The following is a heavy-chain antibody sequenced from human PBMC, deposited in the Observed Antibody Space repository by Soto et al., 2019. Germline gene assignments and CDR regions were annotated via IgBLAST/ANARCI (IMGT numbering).Heavy chain of an antibody. J-gene: IGHJ6*03. CDR3: ARRYYDFWSGYYTYYYYYMDV. V-gene: IGHV1-8*01. Sequence: ASVKVSCKASGYTFTSYDINWVRQATGQGLEWMGWMNPNSGNTGYAQKFQGRVTMTRNTSISTAYMELSSLRSEDTAVYYCARRYYDFWSGYYTYYYYYMDVWGKRTTVTVSS. D-gene: IGHD3-3*01. CDR1: GYTFTSYD. CDR2: MNPNSGNT.